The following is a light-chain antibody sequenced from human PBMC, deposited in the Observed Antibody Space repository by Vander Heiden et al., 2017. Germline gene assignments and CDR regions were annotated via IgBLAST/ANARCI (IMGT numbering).Light chain of an antibody. CDR2: DAS. Sequence: EIVLTQSPATLSLSPGERATLSCRASQSVSSYLAWCQQKPGQAPRLLISDASNRATGIPARFSGGGSGTDFTLTINSLEPEDFAVYYCQQRINWPYTFGQGTKLEIK. CDR3: QQRINWPYT. V-gene: IGKV3-11*01. J-gene: IGKJ2*01. CDR1: QSVSSY.